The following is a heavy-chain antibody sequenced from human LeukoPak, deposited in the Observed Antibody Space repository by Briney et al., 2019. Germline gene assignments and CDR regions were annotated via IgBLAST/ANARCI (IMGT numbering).Heavy chain of an antibody. D-gene: IGHD6-13*01. Sequence: SETLSLTCTVSGGSISSYYWSWIRQPAGKGLEWIGRIYTSGSTNYNPSLKSRVTMSVDTSKNQFSLKLSSVTAADTAVYYCARVLIGAAAENWFDPWGQGTLVTVSS. V-gene: IGHV4-4*07. CDR1: GGSISSYY. J-gene: IGHJ5*02. CDR3: ARVLIGAAAENWFDP. CDR2: IYTSGST.